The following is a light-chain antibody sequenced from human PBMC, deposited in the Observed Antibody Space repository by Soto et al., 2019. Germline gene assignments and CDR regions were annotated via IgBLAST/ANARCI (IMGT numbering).Light chain of an antibody. CDR1: QNIRSH. Sequence: EIVLTQSPATLSLSPGERATLSCKASQNIRSHLAWYLQKPGQPPRLLIFGASNRATGIPARFSGSGSGTDFTLTISSLEPEDFATYYCQQYYEFPLTFGGGTKVQIK. CDR3: QQYYEFPLT. CDR2: GAS. J-gene: IGKJ4*01. V-gene: IGKV3-11*01.